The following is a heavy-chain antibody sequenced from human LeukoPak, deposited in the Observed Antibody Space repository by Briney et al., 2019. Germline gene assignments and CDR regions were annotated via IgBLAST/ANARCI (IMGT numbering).Heavy chain of an antibody. CDR2: IYHSGNT. CDR1: GYSISSGYY. CDR3: ARDPGSPFNYYYMDV. Sequence: SETLSLTCTVSGYSISSGYYWDWIRQPPGKGLEWIGNIYHSGNTYYNPSLKSRVTISVDTSKNQFSLKLSSVTAADTAVYYCARDPGSPFNYYYMDVWGKGTTVTISS. V-gene: IGHV4-38-2*02. J-gene: IGHJ6*03.